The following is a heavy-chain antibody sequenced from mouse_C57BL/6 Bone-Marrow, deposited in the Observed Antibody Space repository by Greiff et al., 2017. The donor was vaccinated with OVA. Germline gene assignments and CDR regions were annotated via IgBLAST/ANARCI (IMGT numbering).Heavy chain of an antibody. V-gene: IGHV5-4*01. CDR3: ARGLYYYGDY. CDR1: GFTFSSYA. Sequence: EVQLVESGGGLVKPGGSLKLSCAASGFTFSSYAMSWVRQTPEKRLEWVATISDGGSYTYYPDNVKGRFTISRDNAKSNLYLQMSHLKSEDTAMYYCARGLYYYGDYWGQGTTLTVSS. J-gene: IGHJ2*01. D-gene: IGHD1-1*01. CDR2: ISDGGSYT.